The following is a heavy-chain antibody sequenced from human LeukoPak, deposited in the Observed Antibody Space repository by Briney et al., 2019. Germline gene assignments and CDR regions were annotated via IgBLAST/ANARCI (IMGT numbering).Heavy chain of an antibody. D-gene: IGHD2-15*01. CDR3: ARELGRRRYCSGGSCGGADY. V-gene: IGHV4-4*02. CDR2: INHSGST. Sequence: PSGTLSLTCAVSGGSISSSNWWSWVRQPPGKGLEWIGEINHSGSTNYNPSLKSRVTISVDTSKNQFSLKLSSVTAADTAVYYCARELGRRRYCSGGSCGGADYWGQGTLVTVSS. J-gene: IGHJ4*02. CDR1: GGSISSSNW.